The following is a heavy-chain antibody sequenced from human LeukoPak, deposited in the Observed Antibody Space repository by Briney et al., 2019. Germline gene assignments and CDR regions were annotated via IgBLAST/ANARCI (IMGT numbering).Heavy chain of an antibody. CDR3: ARHRMRWLQLFDD. V-gene: IGHV4-4*09. J-gene: IGHJ4*02. D-gene: IGHD5-24*01. CDR1: GGSISSYY. Sequence: SETLSLTCTVSGGSISSYYWRWIRQPPGKGLEWIGYIYTSGSTNYNPSLKSRFTISVDTSKNQFSLKLSSVTAADTAVYYWARHRMRWLQLFDDWGQGTLVTVSS. CDR2: IYTSGST.